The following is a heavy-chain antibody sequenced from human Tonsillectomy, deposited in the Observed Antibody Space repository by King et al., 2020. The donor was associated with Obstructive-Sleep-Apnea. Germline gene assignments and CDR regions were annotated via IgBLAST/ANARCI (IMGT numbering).Heavy chain of an antibody. Sequence: QLQESGPGLVKPSETLSLTCTVSGYSISSGYYWGWIRQPPGKGLEWIGSIYHSGSTYYNPSLKSRVTISVDTSKNQFSLKLSSVTAADTAVYYCDFWAGGMDVWGQGTTVTVSS. CDR3: DFWAGGMDV. V-gene: IGHV4-38-2*02. D-gene: IGHD3-3*01. J-gene: IGHJ6*02. CDR2: IYHSGST. CDR1: GYSISSGYY.